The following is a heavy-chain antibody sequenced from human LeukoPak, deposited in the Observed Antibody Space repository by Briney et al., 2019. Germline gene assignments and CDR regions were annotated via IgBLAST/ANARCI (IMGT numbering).Heavy chain of an antibody. V-gene: IGHV3-11*01. J-gene: IGHJ4*02. CDR2: ISSSGSTI. CDR1: GFTFSDYY. CDR3: ARAESPYPQLDY. Sequence: GGSLRLSCAASGFTFSDYYMSWIRQAPGKGLEWVSYISSSGSTIYYADSVKGRFTISRDNAKNSLHLQMNSLRAEDTAVYYCARAESPYPQLDYWGQGTLVTVSS. D-gene: IGHD2-2*02.